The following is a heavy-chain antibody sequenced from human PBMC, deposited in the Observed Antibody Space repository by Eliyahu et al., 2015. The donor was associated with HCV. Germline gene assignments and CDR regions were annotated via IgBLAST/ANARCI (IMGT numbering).Heavy chain of an antibody. V-gene: IGHV3-21*01. CDR1: GFTFSSYS. D-gene: IGHD3-3*01. CDR3: AREGRYYDFWSGSHIAYYYYYYGMDV. CDR2: XSSSSSYI. J-gene: IGHJ6*02. Sequence: EVQLVESGGGLVKPGGSLRLSCAASGFTFSSYSMNXXRQAPXKGLEWVSSXSSSSSYIYYADSVKGRFTISRDNAKNSLYLQMNSLRAEDTAVYYCAREGRYYDFWSGSHIAYYYYYYGMDVWGQGTTVTVSS.